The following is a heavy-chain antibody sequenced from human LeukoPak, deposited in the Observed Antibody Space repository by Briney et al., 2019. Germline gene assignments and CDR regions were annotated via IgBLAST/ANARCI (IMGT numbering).Heavy chain of an antibody. Sequence: PGGSLRLSCAASGFTFSSYAMSWVRQAPGKGLEWVSAISGSGGSTYYADSVKGRFTISRDNSKNTLYLQMNSLRAEDTAIYYCAKHSGVITSNWFDPWGQGTLVTVSS. V-gene: IGHV3-23*01. J-gene: IGHJ5*02. CDR1: GFTFSSYA. CDR3: AKHSGVITSNWFDP. CDR2: ISGSGGST. D-gene: IGHD3-16*01.